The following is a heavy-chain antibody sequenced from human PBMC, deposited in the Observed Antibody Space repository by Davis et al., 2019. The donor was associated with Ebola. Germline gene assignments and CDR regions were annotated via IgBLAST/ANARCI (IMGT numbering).Heavy chain of an antibody. J-gene: IGHJ6*02. V-gene: IGHV5-51*01. CDR2: IYPGDSYT. D-gene: IGHD5-18*01. Sequence: GESLKISCTGSGYSFTSYWIGWVRNMPGKGLEWMGIIYPGDSYTNYSPSFQGHVTISADKSISTAYLQWSSLKASDTAMYYCARQRGTAMVLYYYGMDVWGQGTTVTVSS. CDR1: GYSFTSYW. CDR3: ARQRGTAMVLYYYGMDV.